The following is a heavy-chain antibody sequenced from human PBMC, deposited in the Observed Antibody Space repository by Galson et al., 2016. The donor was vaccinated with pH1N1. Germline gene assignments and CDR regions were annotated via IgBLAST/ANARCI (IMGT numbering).Heavy chain of an antibody. CDR3: ARGAVMNAFAD. CDR1: GFTSSCFG. J-gene: IGHJ3*01. D-gene: IGHD3-16*01. V-gene: IGHV1-18*01. Sequence: TVNFSFNAFGFTSSCFGLPWVRAAPGPGLAWLGWLPVDFGHPAYAPSLQGRVAMTTDTSTSTAYMELRSLRSDDTAVYFCARGAVMNAFADWGQGTMVTVSS. CDR2: LPVDFGHP.